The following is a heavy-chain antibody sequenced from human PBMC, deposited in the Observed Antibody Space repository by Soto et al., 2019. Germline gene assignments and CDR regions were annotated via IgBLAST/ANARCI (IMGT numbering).Heavy chain of an antibody. CDR3: ARRNYSSSWHYYYYGMDV. J-gene: IGHJ6*02. CDR1: GGSISSGGYY. Sequence: SETLSLTCTVSGGSISSGGYYWSWIRQHPGKGLEWIGYIYYSGSTYYNPSLKSRVTISVDTSKNQFSLKLGSVTAADTAVYYCARRNYSSSWHYYYYGMDVWGQGTTVTVSS. CDR2: IYYSGST. D-gene: IGHD6-13*01. V-gene: IGHV4-31*03.